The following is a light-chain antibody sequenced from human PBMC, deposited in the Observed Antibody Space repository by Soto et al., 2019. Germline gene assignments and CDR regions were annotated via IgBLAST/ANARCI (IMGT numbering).Light chain of an antibody. Sequence: DIEMPQSPSTLSASVGDRVTITCRASQSISSWLAWYQQKPGKAPKLLIFAASSLQSGVPSRFSGSGSGTDFTLTISSLQPEDFATYYCQQSYSTLWTFGQGTKVDI. CDR1: QSISSW. J-gene: IGKJ1*01. CDR3: QQSYSTLWT. CDR2: AAS. V-gene: IGKV1-39*01.